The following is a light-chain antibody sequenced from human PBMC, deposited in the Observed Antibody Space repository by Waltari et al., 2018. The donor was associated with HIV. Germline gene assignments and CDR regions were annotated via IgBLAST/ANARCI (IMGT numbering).Light chain of an antibody. Sequence: QSVLTQPPSASGTPGQRVTISCSGSSSTLGSFYVSWYQHLPGTAPKLLICRNKQRLSGVRDRFSGSKSGTSASLAISGVRSEDEADYYCATWGDSVSCVVFGGGTKLTVL. CDR3: ATWGDSVSCVV. CDR2: RNK. J-gene: IGLJ2*01. V-gene: IGLV1-47*01. CDR1: SSTLGSFY.